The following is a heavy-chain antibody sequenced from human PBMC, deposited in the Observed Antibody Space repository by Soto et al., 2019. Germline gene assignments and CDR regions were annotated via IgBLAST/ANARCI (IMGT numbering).Heavy chain of an antibody. CDR2: INSANGNT. CDR1: GYTFTNYA. V-gene: IGHV1-3*05. Sequence: QVHLVQSGAEEKRPGASVKVSCKASGYTFTNYAIHWVRQAPGQRLEWMGWINSANGNTQYSQKFQGRLTITRDTTARTGTMDLSSLRSEDTAVSYCARGGGGLRLGELPFFDYWGQGTMVTVSS. J-gene: IGHJ4*02. CDR3: ARGGGGLRLGELPFFDY. D-gene: IGHD3-16*01.